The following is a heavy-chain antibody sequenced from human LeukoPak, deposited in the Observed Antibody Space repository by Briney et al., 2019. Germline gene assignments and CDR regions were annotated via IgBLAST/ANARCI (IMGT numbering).Heavy chain of an antibody. V-gene: IGHV1-18*01. CDR1: GYTFSLYG. D-gene: IGHD5-12*01. CDR3: ARAWLRRKYYYYMDV. J-gene: IGHJ6*03. CDR2: ISGYNGHA. Sequence: ASVKVSCKPSGYTFSLYGINWVRQAPGEGLEWMGWISGYNGHANYAQKFQGRVTLTTDASTNTAYMELRSLRSDDTAVYYCARAWLRRKYYYYMDVWGKGTTITVSS.